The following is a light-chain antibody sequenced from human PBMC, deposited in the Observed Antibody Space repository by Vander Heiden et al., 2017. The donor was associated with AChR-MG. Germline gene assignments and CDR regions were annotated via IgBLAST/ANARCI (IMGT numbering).Light chain of an antibody. J-gene: IGLJ3*02. V-gene: IGLV1-44*01. Sequence: QSVLTQPPSASGTPGQRVTISCSGSSSNIGSNTVNWYQHLPGTAPILLIYSNNQRPSGVPDRFSGSKSGTSASLAISGLQSEDEADYYCAAWDDSLNGDWVFGGGTKLTVL. CDR3: AAWDDSLNGDWV. CDR1: SSNIGSNT. CDR2: SNN.